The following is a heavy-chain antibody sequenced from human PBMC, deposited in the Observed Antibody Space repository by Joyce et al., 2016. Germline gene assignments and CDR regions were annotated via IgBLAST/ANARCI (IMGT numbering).Heavy chain of an antibody. CDR2: ISWNSGSI. CDR3: VKAGGSYPLYYYYGMDV. V-gene: IGHV3-9*01. J-gene: IGHJ6*02. D-gene: IGHD1-26*01. Sequence: EVQLVESGGGLVQPGRSLRLSCAASGFTFEEYAMHWVRQVQGKGLEWVSGISWNSGSIGYADSVKGRFTISRDNAKNSLSLQMNSLRAEDTALYYCVKAGGSYPLYYYYGMDVWGQGTTVTVSS. CDR1: GFTFEEYA.